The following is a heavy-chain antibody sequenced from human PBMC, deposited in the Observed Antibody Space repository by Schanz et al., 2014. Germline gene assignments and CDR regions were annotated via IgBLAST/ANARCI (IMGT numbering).Heavy chain of an antibody. J-gene: IGHJ4*02. D-gene: IGHD2-2*01. V-gene: IGHV3-7*01. CDR1: GFTFSSYW. CDR2: IKQDGSER. CDR3: ERFQSPHQPFDY. Sequence: EVQLVESGGGLVQPGGSLRLSCAASGFTFSSYWMSWVRQAPGKGLEWVANIKQDGSERYYVDSVKGRFTISRDNXXHQLYMQMTSLTAEDTAAYYSERFQSPHQPFDYWGQGTLVTVSS.